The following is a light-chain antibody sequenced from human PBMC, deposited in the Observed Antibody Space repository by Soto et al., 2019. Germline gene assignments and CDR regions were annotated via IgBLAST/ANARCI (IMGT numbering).Light chain of an antibody. Sequence: EVVLTQSPGTLSLSPGERATLSCRASETVTSDYLAWYQQKPGQAPRLLFYGASRSAAGIPDRFSGSGSGTDFTLIISRLEPEDFVVYYCHQYGTSPWTFGQGTKVDIK. V-gene: IGKV3-20*01. J-gene: IGKJ1*01. CDR3: HQYGTSPWT. CDR1: ETVTSDY. CDR2: GAS.